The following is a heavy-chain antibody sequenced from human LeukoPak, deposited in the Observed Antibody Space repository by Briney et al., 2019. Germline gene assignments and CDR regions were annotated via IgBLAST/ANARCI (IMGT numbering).Heavy chain of an antibody. J-gene: IGHJ4*02. Sequence: SETLFLTCTVSGGSISSGGYYWSWIRQHPGKGLEWIGYIYYSGSTYYNPSLKSRVTISVDTSKNQFSLKLSSVTAADTAVYYCARGSFVGSTSCDYWGQGTLVTVSS. D-gene: IGHD2-2*01. CDR1: GGSISSGGYY. CDR3: ARGSFVGSTSCDY. CDR2: IYYSGST. V-gene: IGHV4-31*03.